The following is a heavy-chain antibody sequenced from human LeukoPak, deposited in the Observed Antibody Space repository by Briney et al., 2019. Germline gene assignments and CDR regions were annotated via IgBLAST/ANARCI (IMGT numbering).Heavy chain of an antibody. D-gene: IGHD3-9*01. CDR1: GYTFTSYA. J-gene: IGHJ6*03. CDR2: INTNTGNP. Sequence: GASVTVSCKASGYTFTSYAMNWVRQAPGQGLEWMGWINTNTGNPTYAQGFTGRFVFSLDTSVSTAYLQISSLKAKDTAVYYCARATIGYFDWLVHYYMDVWGKGTTVTVSS. V-gene: IGHV7-4-1*02. CDR3: ARATIGYFDWLVHYYMDV.